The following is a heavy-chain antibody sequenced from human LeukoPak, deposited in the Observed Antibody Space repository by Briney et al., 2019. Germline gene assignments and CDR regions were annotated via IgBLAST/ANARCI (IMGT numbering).Heavy chain of an antibody. J-gene: IGHJ3*02. Sequence: ASVKVSCKASGYTFTCYYMHWVRQAPGQGLEWMGIINPSGGSTSYAQKFQGRVTMTRDTSTSTVYMELSSLRSEDTAVYYCASLYSGSYKSPRDAFDIWGQGTMVTVSS. CDR2: INPSGGST. D-gene: IGHD1-26*01. V-gene: IGHV1-46*01. CDR1: GYTFTCYY. CDR3: ASLYSGSYKSPRDAFDI.